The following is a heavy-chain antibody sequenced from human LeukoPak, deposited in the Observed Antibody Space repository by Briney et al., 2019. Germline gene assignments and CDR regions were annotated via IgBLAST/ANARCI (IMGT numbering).Heavy chain of an antibody. V-gene: IGHV3-7*01. J-gene: IGHJ4*02. CDR2: IKQDGSEK. CDR1: GFTFSSYE. CDR3: ARGYWNYVG. D-gene: IGHD1-7*01. Sequence: GGSLRLSCAASGFTFSSYEMNWVRQAPGKGLEWVANIKQDGSEKYYVDSVKGRFTISRDNAKNSLYLQMNSLRVEDTAVYYCARGYWNYVGWGQGNLVTVSS.